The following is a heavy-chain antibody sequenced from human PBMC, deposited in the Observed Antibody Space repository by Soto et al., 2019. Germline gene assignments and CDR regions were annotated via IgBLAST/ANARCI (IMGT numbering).Heavy chain of an antibody. V-gene: IGHV1-2*04. CDR3: AREAPTGTTYYSYYYGMDV. Sequence: ASVKVSCKASGYTFTGYYMHWVRQAPGQGLEWMGWINPNSGGTHYAQKFQGWVTMTRDTSISTAYMELSRLRSDDTAVYYCAREAPTGTTYYSYYYGMDVWGQGTTVTVSS. CDR2: INPNSGGT. D-gene: IGHD1-1*01. J-gene: IGHJ6*02. CDR1: GYTFTGYY.